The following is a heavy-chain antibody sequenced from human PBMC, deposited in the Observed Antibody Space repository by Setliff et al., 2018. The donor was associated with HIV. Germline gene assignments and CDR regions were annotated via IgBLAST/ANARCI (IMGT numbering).Heavy chain of an antibody. CDR2: IYYSGMT. J-gene: IGHJ3*02. Sequence: GSLRLSCAVAGFSFSNYAMTWVRQAPGKGLEWIGDIYYSGMTNYNPSLKSRVTISLDTSRNQFSLKLGSVTAADTAMYYCAREHCSGGSCNGFDIWGQGTMVTVSS. CDR3: AREHCSGGSCNGFDI. D-gene: IGHD2-15*01. CDR1: GFSFSNYA. V-gene: IGHV4-59*08.